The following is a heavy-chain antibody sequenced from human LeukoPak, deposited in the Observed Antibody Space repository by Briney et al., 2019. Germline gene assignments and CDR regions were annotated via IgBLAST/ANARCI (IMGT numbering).Heavy chain of an antibody. CDR3: ALPYISASGSFDY. CDR2: INPNSGGT. Sequence: GASVKVSCKASGYTFTGYYMHWVRQAPGQGLEWMGWINPNSGGTNYAQKFQGRVTMTRDTSISTAYMELRRLKSDDTAVYYCALPYISASGSFDYWGQGTLVTVSS. CDR1: GYTFTGYY. V-gene: IGHV1-2*02. D-gene: IGHD6-13*01. J-gene: IGHJ4*02.